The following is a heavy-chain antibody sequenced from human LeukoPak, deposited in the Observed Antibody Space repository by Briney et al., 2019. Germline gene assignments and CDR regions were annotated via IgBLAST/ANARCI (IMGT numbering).Heavy chain of an antibody. CDR3: ARAQYYYDITTFDP. V-gene: IGHV4-59*01. CDR1: GGSISSSF. CDR2: VYYSGST. D-gene: IGHD3-22*01. Sequence: SETLSLTCTVSGGSISSSFWSWIRPPPRKGLEWIGYVYYSGSTNYNPSLKSRVTISVDTSKNQFSLKLSSVTAADTAVYYCARAQYYYDITTFDPWGQGTLVTVSS. J-gene: IGHJ5*02.